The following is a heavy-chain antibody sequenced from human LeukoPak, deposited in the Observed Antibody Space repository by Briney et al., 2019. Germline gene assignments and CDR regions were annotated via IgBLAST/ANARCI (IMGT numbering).Heavy chain of an antibody. CDR2: ISHSGST. CDR3: ARANMVYAIRYYYYYMDV. Sequence: SETLSLTCAVYGGSFSGYYWSWIRQPPGKGLEWIGEISHSGSTNYNPSLKSRVTISVDTSKNQFSLKLSSVTAADTAVYYCARANMVYAIRYYYYYMDVWGKGTTVTFS. V-gene: IGHV4-34*01. CDR1: GGSFSGYY. D-gene: IGHD2-8*01. J-gene: IGHJ6*03.